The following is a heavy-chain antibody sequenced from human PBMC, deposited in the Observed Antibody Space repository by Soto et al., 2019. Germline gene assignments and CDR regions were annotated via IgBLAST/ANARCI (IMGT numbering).Heavy chain of an antibody. Sequence: EVQLLESGGGLVQPGGSLRLSCAASGFTFNTYAMNWVRQAPGKGLEWVSAISGSGRNTYYADSVKGRFTISRDNSKNTLHLQMNGLRAEDTAVYYCSKDWAVSLYLGMDVWGQGTSVTVSS. CDR1: GFTFNTYA. J-gene: IGHJ6*02. CDR3: SKDWAVSLYLGMDV. V-gene: IGHV3-23*01. D-gene: IGHD4-17*01. CDR2: ISGSGRNT.